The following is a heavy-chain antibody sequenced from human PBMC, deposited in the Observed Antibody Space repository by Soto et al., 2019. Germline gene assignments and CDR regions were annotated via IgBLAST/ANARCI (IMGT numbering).Heavy chain of an antibody. J-gene: IGHJ3*02. CDR3: ERGGGYVAFDI. D-gene: IGHD5-12*01. CDR2: IYYSGST. V-gene: IGHV4-30-4*01. CDR1: GGSISSGDYY. Sequence: SETLSLTCTVSGGSISSGDYYWSWIRQPPGKGLEWIGYIYYSGSTYYNPSLKSRVTISVDTSKNQFSLKLSSVTAVDTAVYYCERGGGYVAFDIWGQGTMVTVSS.